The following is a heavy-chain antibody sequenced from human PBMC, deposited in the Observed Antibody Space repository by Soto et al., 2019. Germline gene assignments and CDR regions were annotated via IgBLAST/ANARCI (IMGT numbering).Heavy chain of an antibody. Sequence: QIQLQESGPGLLKPSQTLSLTCNVSGISFSMGGYYWGWIRQRPGKGLEWIGYIYYSGSTYYNPSLKSRVTISVDTSKNQFSLKLSSVTAADTAVYYCARSVFPWGQGTLVTVSS. V-gene: IGHV4-31*03. CDR3: ARSVFP. CDR2: IYYSGST. CDR1: GISFSMGGYY. J-gene: IGHJ5*02.